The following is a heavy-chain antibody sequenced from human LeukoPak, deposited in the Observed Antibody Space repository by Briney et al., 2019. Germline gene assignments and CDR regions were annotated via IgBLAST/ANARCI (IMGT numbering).Heavy chain of an antibody. CDR3: ARRDDSGPYGSGSYIDY. CDR1: GFTFDDYA. J-gene: IGHJ4*02. Sequence: GGSLRLSCAASGFTFDDYAMHWVRQAPGKGLEWVSGISWNSGSIGYADSVKGRFTISRDNAKNSLYLQMNSLRAEDTAVYYCARRDDSGPYGSGSYIDYWGQGTLVTVSS. V-gene: IGHV3-9*01. CDR2: ISWNSGSI. D-gene: IGHD3-10*01.